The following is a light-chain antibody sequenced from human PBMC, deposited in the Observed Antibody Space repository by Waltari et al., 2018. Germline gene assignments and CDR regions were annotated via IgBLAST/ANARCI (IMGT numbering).Light chain of an antibody. V-gene: IGLV1-47*01. J-gene: IGLJ3*02. CDR2: KDK. CDR3: AAWDDSLSRLV. Sequence: QSVLTQPPSTSGTPGQRVTISCSGSSSNIGTNFVYWYQQLPGTAPKLLIFKDKQRPSGVPDRFSDSRSGTSASLAISGLRSEDEADYCCAAWDDSLSRLVFGGGTKLTVL. CDR1: SSNIGTNF.